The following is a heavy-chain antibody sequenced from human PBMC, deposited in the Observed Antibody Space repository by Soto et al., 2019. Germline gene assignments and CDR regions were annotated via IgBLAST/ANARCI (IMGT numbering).Heavy chain of an antibody. V-gene: IGHV3-30-3*01. CDR3: GREGVEMATDY. CDR1: GFTFSSYA. Sequence: QVQLVESGGGVVQPGRSLRLSCAASGFTFSSYAMHWVRQAPGKGLEWVAVISYDGSNKYYADSVKGRFTISRDNSKNTLYLQMNSLRAEDTAVYYCGREGVEMATDYWGQGTLVTVSS. CDR2: ISYDGSNK. J-gene: IGHJ4*02. D-gene: IGHD5-12*01.